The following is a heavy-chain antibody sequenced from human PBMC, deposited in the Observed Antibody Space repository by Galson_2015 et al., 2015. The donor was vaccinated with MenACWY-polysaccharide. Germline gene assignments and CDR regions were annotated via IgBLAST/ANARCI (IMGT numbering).Heavy chain of an antibody. Sequence: SLRLSCAASGYSFGDYAMHWVRQPPGKGLEWVSGISWNSGTIGYADSVKGRFAISRDNAKNSLYLQMNSLRAEDTAFYYCTKDVYRYCSRSGCFSGFDFWGQGTLVTVSS. CDR1: GYSFGDYA. CDR3: TKDVYRYCSRSGCFSGFDF. J-gene: IGHJ4*02. V-gene: IGHV3-9*01. CDR2: ISWNSGTI. D-gene: IGHD2-2*01.